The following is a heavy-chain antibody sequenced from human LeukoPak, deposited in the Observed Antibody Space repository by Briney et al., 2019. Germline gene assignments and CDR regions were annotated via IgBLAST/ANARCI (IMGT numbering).Heavy chain of an antibody. CDR1: GGSISSSSYY. CDR3: ARHARHYLTIIGVAIDGGFDY. CDR2: IYYSGST. D-gene: IGHD3-3*01. J-gene: IGHJ4*02. Sequence: SETLSLTCTVSGGSISSSSYYWGWVRQPPGKGLEWIGSIYYSGSTYYNPSLKSRVTISVDTSKNQFSLKLSSVTAADTAVYYCARHARHYLTIIGVAIDGGFDYWGQGTLVTVSS. V-gene: IGHV4-39*01.